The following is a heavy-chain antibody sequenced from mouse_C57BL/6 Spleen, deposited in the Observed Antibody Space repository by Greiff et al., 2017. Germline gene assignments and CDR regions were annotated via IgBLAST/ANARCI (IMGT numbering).Heavy chain of an antibody. J-gene: IGHJ2*01. V-gene: IGHV5-16*01. D-gene: IGHD3-2*02. CDR1: GFTFSDYY. CDR2: INYDGSST. Sequence: EVHLVESEGGLVQPGSSMKLSCTASGFTFSDYYMAWVRQVPEKGLEWVANINYDGSSTYYLDSLKSRFIISRDNAKNILYLQMSSLKSEDTATYYCARDKTDSSGLDYWGQGTTLTVSS. CDR3: ARDKTDSSGLDY.